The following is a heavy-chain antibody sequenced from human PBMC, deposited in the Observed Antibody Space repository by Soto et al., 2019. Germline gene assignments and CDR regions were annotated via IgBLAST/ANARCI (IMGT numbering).Heavy chain of an antibody. CDR2: TYYRSKWSN. V-gene: IGHV6-1*01. CDR1: GDSVSSNSAA. D-gene: IGHD4-17*01. J-gene: IGHJ4*02. Sequence: PSQTLSLTCAISGDSVSSNSAAWNWIRQSPSRGLEWLGRTYYRSKWSNDYAVSVKSRITINPYTSNILFSLQLNSVTPEDTAVYYCATGTVNYYYFDYWGQGALVTVSS. CDR3: ATGTVNYYYFDY.